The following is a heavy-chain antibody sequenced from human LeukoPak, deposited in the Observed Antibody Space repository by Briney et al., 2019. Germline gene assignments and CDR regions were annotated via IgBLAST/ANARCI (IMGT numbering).Heavy chain of an antibody. V-gene: IGHV3-23*01. D-gene: IGHD3-10*01. CDR2: ISGSADIT. Sequence: PGGSLRLSCAASGFTFSSSWMHWVRQAPGKGLEWVSGISGSADITDYADSVKGRFTISRDNSKNTLYLQMNSLRAEDTAVYYCAKDLYYFGSGSHDYWGQGTLVTASS. CDR3: AKDLYYFGSGSHDY. J-gene: IGHJ4*02. CDR1: GFTFSSSW.